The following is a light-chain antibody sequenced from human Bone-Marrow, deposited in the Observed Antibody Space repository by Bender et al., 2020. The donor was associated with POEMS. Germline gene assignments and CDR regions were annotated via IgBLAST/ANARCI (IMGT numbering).Light chain of an antibody. V-gene: IGLV2-8*01. Sequence: QSALTQPPSASGSPGQSVTFSCTGTSSDIGGYDFVSWYQQHPGKAPKVIIYEVTERPSGVPDRFSGSKSGNTASLTVSGLQSEDEADYYCAVWDDSLNGWVFGGGTKLTVL. CDR2: EVT. CDR3: AVWDDSLNGWV. J-gene: IGLJ3*02. CDR1: SSDIGGYDF.